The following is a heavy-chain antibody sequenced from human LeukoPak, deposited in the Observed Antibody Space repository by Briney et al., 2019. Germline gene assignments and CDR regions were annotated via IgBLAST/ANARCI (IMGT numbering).Heavy chain of an antibody. Sequence: GASVKVSCKASGYTFTSYGISWVRQAPGQGLEWMGWISAYNGNTNYAQKFQGRVTITRDTSASTAYMELSSLRSEDTAVYYCARGQIIAARNWFDPWGQGTLVTVSS. CDR1: GYTFTSYG. D-gene: IGHD6-13*01. CDR3: ARGQIIAARNWFDP. J-gene: IGHJ5*02. V-gene: IGHV1-18*01. CDR2: ISAYNGNT.